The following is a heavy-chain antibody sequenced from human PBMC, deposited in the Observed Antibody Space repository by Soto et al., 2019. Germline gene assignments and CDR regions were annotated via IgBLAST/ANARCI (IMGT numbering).Heavy chain of an antibody. CDR2: IIPIFGTA. V-gene: IGHV1-69*13. D-gene: IGHD6-19*01. CDR3: ARGGDRSVAGFNYYYYYSGMDV. Sequence: SVKVSCKASGGTFSSSAISWVRQAPGQGLEWMGGIIPIFGTANYAQKFQGRVTITADESTSTAYMELSSLRSEDTAVYYCARGGDRSVAGFNYYYYYSGMDVWGQGTTVTVSS. CDR1: GGTFSSSA. J-gene: IGHJ6*02.